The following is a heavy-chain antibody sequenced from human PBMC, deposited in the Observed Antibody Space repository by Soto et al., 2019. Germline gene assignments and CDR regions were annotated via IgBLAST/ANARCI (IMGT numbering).Heavy chain of an antibody. CDR3: AASYGSGYRAFDY. V-gene: IGHV1-69*02. J-gene: IGHJ4*02. Sequence: SVTVSCKASGDTFSFYTINWVRQAPGLGLEWMGRVNPIVSMSNYAQKFQGRVTITAVKSTNTAYMQLSSLRSEDTAIYYCAASYGSGYRAFDYWGQGALVTVSS. CDR1: GDTFSFYT. CDR2: VNPIVSMS. D-gene: IGHD3-10*01.